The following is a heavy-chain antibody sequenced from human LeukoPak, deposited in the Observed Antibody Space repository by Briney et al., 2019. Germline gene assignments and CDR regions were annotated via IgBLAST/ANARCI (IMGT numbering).Heavy chain of an antibody. CDR1: GYSFVLYG. D-gene: IGHD5-24*01. Sequence: ASVKVSCKASGYSFVLYGISWVRQAPGQGLEWMGWINPNSGGTNYAQKFQGRVTMTRDTSISTAYMELSRLRSDDTAVYYCAREDGYNYGHNWFDPWGQGTLVTVSS. CDR3: AREDGYNYGHNWFDP. CDR2: INPNSGGT. J-gene: IGHJ5*02. V-gene: IGHV1-2*02.